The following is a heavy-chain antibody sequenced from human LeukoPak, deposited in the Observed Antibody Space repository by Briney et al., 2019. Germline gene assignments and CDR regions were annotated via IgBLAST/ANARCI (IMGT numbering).Heavy chain of an antibody. CDR3: ARPRWAAAGTRGVVLDY. CDR2: ISYDGSNK. V-gene: IGHV3-30-3*01. D-gene: IGHD6-13*01. CDR1: GFTFSSYA. J-gene: IGHJ4*02. Sequence: GRSLRLSCAASGFTFSSYAMHWVRQAPGKGPEWVAVISYDGSNKYYADSVKGRFTISRDNSKNTLYLQMNSLRAEDTAVYYCARPRWAAAGTRGVVLDYWGQGTLVTVSS.